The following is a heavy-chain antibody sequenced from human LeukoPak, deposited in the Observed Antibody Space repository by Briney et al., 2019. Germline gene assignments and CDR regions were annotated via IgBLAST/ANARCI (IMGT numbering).Heavy chain of an antibody. CDR3: AGSPRIFGVVIMGDWFDP. CDR1: GGSFSGYY. CDR2: INHSGST. J-gene: IGHJ5*02. D-gene: IGHD3-3*01. V-gene: IGHV4-34*01. Sequence: SETLSLTCAVYGGSFSGYYRSWIRQPPGKGLEWIGEINHSGSTNYNPSLKSRVTISVDTSRNQFSLKLSSVTAADTAVYYCAGSPRIFGVVIMGDWFDPWGQGTLVTVSS.